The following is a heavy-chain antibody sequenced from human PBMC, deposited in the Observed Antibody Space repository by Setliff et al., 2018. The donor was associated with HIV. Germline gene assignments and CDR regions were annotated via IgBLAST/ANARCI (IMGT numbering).Heavy chain of an antibody. CDR2: INPKSGAT. D-gene: IGHD3-22*01. CDR1: GYTFIDYY. J-gene: IGHJ6*03. Sequence: ASVKVSCKTSGYTFIDYYIHWVRQAPGQGLEWMGWINPKSGATKNAQKFQGRDTMTRDTSTSTVYMELSSLRSEDTAVYYCARGGYYDSSGKDYYYYYMDVWGKGTTVTVSS. CDR3: ARGGYYDSSGKDYYYYYMDV. V-gene: IGHV1-2*02.